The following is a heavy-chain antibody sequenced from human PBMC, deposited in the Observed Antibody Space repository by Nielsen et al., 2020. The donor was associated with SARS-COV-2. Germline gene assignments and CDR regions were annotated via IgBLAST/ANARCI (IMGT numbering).Heavy chain of an antibody. CDR3: ARNTYGGSTDY. J-gene: IGHJ4*02. D-gene: IGHD4-23*01. CDR1: GYTFTSYW. V-gene: IGHV5-51*01. CDR2: IYPRDSDT. Sequence: GESLKISCQGSGYTFTSYWIGWVRQMPGKGLEWMGVIYPRDSDTRYNPSFQGQVTISADKSISTVYLQWSRLKASDSAMYYCARNTYGGSTDYWGQGTLVTVSS.